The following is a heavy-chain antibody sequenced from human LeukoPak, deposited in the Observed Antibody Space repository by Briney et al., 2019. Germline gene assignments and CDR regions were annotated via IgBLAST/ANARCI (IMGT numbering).Heavy chain of an antibody. CDR3: ASAHSSSWYFGNYYYYYGMDV. J-gene: IGHJ6*02. CDR1: GGYISSGYY. D-gene: IGHD6-13*01. Sequence: PSETLSLTCTVSGGYISSGYYWSWIRQHPEKGLEWIGSIYYSGSTYYNPSLKSRLTISVDTSKNQFSLKLSSVTAADTAVYYCASAHSSSWYFGNYYYYYGMDVWGQGTTVTVSS. CDR2: IYYSGST. V-gene: IGHV4-31*03.